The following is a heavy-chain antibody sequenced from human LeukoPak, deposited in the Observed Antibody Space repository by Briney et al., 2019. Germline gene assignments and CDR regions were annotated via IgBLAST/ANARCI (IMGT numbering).Heavy chain of an antibody. CDR3: AKSGGYGLIDH. J-gene: IGHJ4*02. CDR1: GASISGSGYY. CDR2: IYSSGST. D-gene: IGHD1-26*01. Sequence: SETLSLTCTVAGASISGSGYYWGWIRQPPGKGVEWVGSIYSSGSTYYNASLQSRVTISIETSKNQISLRLNSVTAADTAMYYCAKSGGYGLIDHWGQGTLVTVSS. V-gene: IGHV4-39*01.